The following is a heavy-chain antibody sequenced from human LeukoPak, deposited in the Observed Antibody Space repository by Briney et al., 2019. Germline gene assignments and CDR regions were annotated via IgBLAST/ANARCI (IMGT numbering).Heavy chain of an antibody. CDR1: GGAISSSSYY. CDR2: IYYSGTT. J-gene: IGHJ4*01. CDR3: ARHSPSVTSIDY. V-gene: IGHV4-39*01. Sequence: SETLSLTCTVSGGAISSSSYYWGWLRQPPGKGLEWIVSIYYSGTTHYNPSLSSRVTISVDTSKNQFSLRLSSVTAADTAVYYCARHSPSVTSIDYWGHGTLVTDSS. D-gene: IGHD4-17*01.